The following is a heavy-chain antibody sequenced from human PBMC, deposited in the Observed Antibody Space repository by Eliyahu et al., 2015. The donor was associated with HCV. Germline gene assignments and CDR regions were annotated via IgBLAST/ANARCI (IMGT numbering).Heavy chain of an antibody. CDR1: CFRLRSYG. D-gene: IGHD5-18*01. V-gene: IGHV3-30*18. J-gene: IGHJ6*03. Sequence: QVQLVESGGGVVQPGRSLRPSXXXFCFRLRSYGMXWXRQXSGKGXEWVAVISYDGVSTYYADSVKGRFTISRDNSKNTLYLHINSLRPEDTAVFYCXKDVNSNYDYYFYMDVWGKGTAVTVSS. CDR2: ISYDGVST. CDR3: XKDVNSNYDYYFYMDV.